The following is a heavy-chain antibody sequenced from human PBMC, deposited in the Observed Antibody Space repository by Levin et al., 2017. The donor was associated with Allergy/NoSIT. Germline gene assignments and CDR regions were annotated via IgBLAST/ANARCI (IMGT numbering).Heavy chain of an antibody. CDR2: IINSGVGT. CDR1: GFTFNNYA. D-gene: IGHD6-19*01. V-gene: IGHV3-23*01. J-gene: IGHJ4*02. CDR3: AKDAIRGSDQPYYFDY. Sequence: ETLSLTCAASGFTFNNYAMSWVRQAPGKGLEWVSAIINSGVGTYYADAVKGRFTISRDNSKNTMYLQMNSLRAEDTAVYFCAKDAIRGSDQPYYFDYWGQGTLVTASS.